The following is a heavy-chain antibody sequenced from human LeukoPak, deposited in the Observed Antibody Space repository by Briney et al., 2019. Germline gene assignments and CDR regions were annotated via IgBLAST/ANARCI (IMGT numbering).Heavy chain of an antibody. D-gene: IGHD2-2*01. J-gene: IGHJ5*02. CDR2: INARGDT. CDR3: ARGQVPAARGYNWFDP. Sequence: SETLSLTCAVYGWSLNDYYWNWIRQPPGKGLEWIGEINARGDTNCNPSLKSRVTISVDTPKKQFSLRLTSMIAADTALYYCARGQVPAARGYNWFDPWGQGTLVTVSS. CDR1: GWSLNDYY. V-gene: IGHV4-34*01.